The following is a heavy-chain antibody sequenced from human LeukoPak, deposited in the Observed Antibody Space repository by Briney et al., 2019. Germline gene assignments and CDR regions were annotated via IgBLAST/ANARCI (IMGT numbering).Heavy chain of an antibody. V-gene: IGHV3-73*01. CDR2: IRSKANSYAT. CDR1: GFTFSGSA. CDR3: CIMITFGGVISLDY. J-gene: IGHJ4*02. D-gene: IGHD3-16*02. Sequence: GGSLRLSCAASGFTFSGSAMPWVRQASGEGLEWVGRIRSKANSYATAYAASVKGRFTISRDDSKNTAYLQMNSLKIEDTAVYYCCIMITFGGVISLDYWGQGTLVAVSS.